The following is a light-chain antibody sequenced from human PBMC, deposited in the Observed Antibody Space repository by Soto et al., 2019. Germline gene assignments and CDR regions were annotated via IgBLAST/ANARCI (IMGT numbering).Light chain of an antibody. CDR1: QSVNRF. CDR2: AAS. J-gene: IGKJ1*01. V-gene: IGKV1-39*01. CDR3: QQYNSFAWT. Sequence: DIQMTQSPSSLSASLGDRVTITCRASQSVNRFLNWYQQQPGRAPKVLIYAASSLQSGVTSRFSGNGSGTDFTLTISSLQPDDFGTYYCQQYNSFAWTFGQGTKVEI.